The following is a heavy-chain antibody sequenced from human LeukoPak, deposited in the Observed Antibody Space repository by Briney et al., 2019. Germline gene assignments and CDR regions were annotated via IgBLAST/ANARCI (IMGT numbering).Heavy chain of an antibody. CDR3: AKLAAAGHHFDY. CDR1: GFTFDDYA. Sequence: GRSLRLSCAASGFTFDDYAMHWVRQAPGKGLEWVSGISWNSGSIGYADSVKGRFTISRDNAKNSLYLQMNSLRAEDTALYYCAKLAAAGHHFDYWGQGTLVTVSS. D-gene: IGHD6-13*01. V-gene: IGHV3-9*01. J-gene: IGHJ4*02. CDR2: ISWNSGSI.